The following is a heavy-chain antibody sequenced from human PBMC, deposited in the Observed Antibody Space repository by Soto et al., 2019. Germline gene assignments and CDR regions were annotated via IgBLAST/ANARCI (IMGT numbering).Heavy chain of an antibody. V-gene: IGHV1-8*01. CDR2: MNPNNGNA. CDR3: ARRKERSGPYYLDL. CDR1: GLRFLTYD. Sequence: ASAKICCTACGLRFLTYDFGWVLQDAGQGLEWMGWMNPNNGNAGFAQKFRGRINMTRNTSISTAYLELSSLRSDDSAVYFCARRKERSGPYYLDLWGQGTQVTVSS. D-gene: IGHD6-25*01. J-gene: IGHJ4*02.